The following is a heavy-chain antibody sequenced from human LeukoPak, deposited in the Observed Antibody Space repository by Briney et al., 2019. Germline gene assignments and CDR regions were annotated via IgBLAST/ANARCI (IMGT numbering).Heavy chain of an antibody. CDR1: GFTFSSYA. CDR2: ISYDGSNK. D-gene: IGHD3-10*01. CDR3: ARVEWGSGSYDY. J-gene: IGHJ4*02. Sequence: PGGSLRLSCAASGFTFSSYAMHWVRQAPGKGLEGVAVISYDGSNKYYADSVKGRFTISRDNSKNTLYLQMNSLRAEDTAVYYCARVEWGSGSYDYWGQGTLVTVSS. V-gene: IGHV3-30*04.